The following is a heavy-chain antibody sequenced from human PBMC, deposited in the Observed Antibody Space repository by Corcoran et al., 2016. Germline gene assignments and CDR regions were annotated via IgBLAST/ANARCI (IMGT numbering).Heavy chain of an antibody. V-gene: IGHV3-30*18. D-gene: IGHD3-3*01. CDR3: AKGRRITIFGVAYGMDV. Sequence: QVQLVESGGGVVQPGRSLRLSCAASGFTFSSSGMHWVRQAPGKGLEWVAVISYDGSNKYYADSVKGRFTISRDNSKNTLYLQMNSLRAEDTAVYYCAKGRRITIFGVAYGMDVWGQGTTVTVSS. CDR2: ISYDGSNK. J-gene: IGHJ6*02. CDR1: GFTFSSSG.